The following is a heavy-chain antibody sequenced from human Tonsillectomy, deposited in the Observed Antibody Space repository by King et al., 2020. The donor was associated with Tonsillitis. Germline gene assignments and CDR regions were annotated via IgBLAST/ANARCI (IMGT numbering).Heavy chain of an antibody. V-gene: IGHV4-59*01. CDR3: ARETVQGNNWYFDY. J-gene: IGHJ4*02. CDR1: GGSISNYY. D-gene: IGHD1-1*01. Sequence: QVQLQESGPGLVKPSETLSLTCTVPGGSISNYYWSWIRQPPGKGLEWIGYIYYSGTTNYNPSLKSRVTISVDTSKNQFSLKLSSVTAADTAVYYCARETVQGNNWYFDYWGQGTLVTVSS. CDR2: IYYSGTT.